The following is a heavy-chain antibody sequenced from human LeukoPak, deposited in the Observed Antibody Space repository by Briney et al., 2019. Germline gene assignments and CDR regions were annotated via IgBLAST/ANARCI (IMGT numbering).Heavy chain of an antibody. CDR1: RFTFSTYW. CDR2: INQAGSEK. V-gene: IGHV3-7*01. J-gene: IGHJ4*02. D-gene: IGHD2-15*01. CDR3: ARDVGDF. Sequence: PGGSLRLSCAASRFTFSTYWMSWVRQAPGKGLEWVANINQAGSEKYYVDSVKGRFTISRDNAKNLLYLQMNSLRAEDTAVYYCARDVGDFWGQGTLVTVSS.